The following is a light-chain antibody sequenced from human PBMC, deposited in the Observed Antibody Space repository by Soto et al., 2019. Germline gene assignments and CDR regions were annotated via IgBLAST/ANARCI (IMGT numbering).Light chain of an antibody. CDR3: QQYGSSPT. CDR2: GAS. V-gene: IGKV3-20*01. J-gene: IGKJ1*01. Sequence: EIVLTQSPGTLSLSPGGRATLSCRASQSVSSSYLAWYQQKPGQALRLLIYGASSRATGIPDRFSGSGSGTDFTLTISRMEPEDFAVYYCQQYGSSPTFGQGTKVEIK. CDR1: QSVSSSY.